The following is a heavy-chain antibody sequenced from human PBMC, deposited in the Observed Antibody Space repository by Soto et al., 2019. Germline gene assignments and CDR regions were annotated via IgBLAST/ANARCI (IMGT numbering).Heavy chain of an antibody. D-gene: IGHD1-26*01. V-gene: IGHV4-31*03. CDR2: IYYSGST. Sequence: PSEXLSLTCTVSGGSISSGGYYWTWIRQHPGKGLEWIGYIYYSGSTYYNPSLKSRVTISVDTSKNQFSLKLSSVTAADTAVFYCARNIGGYGKFDYWGQGNLVTVSS. J-gene: IGHJ4*02. CDR1: GGSISSGGYY. CDR3: ARNIGGYGKFDY.